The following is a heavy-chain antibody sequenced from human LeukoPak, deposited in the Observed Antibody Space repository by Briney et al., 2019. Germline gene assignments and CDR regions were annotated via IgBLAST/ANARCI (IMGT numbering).Heavy chain of an antibody. D-gene: IGHD4-17*01. CDR2: IYYSGST. Sequence: SETLSLTCTVSGGSISSGSYYWGWIRQPPGKGLEWIGSIYYSGSTYYNPSFKSRVTVSVDTSKNQFSLKLSSVTAADTAVYYCARHATPNYGDYFWFDPWGQGTLVTVSS. CDR1: GGSISSGSYY. CDR3: ARHATPNYGDYFWFDP. V-gene: IGHV4-39*01. J-gene: IGHJ5*02.